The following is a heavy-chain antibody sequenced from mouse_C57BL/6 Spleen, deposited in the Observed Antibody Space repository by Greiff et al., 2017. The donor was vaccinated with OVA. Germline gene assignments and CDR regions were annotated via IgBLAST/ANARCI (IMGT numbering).Heavy chain of an antibody. J-gene: IGHJ4*01. D-gene: IGHD3-2*02. CDR2: IYHRDGST. CDR3: ASKTAQAEAMDY. CDR1: GYTFTSYD. Sequence: VQLQQSGPALVKPGASVKLSCKASGYTFTSYDINWVQQRPGQGLEWIGWIYHRDGSTKYNEKFKGKATLPVATSSSTAYLELHSLPSEDSAVYCYASKTAQAEAMDYWGNGTSVTASS. V-gene: IGHV1-85*01.